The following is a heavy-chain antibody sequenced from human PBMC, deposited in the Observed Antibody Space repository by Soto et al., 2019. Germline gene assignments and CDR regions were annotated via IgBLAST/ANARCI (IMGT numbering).Heavy chain of an antibody. D-gene: IGHD6-25*01. CDR3: ARFTRRGSGDY. Sequence: PGGSLRLSCAASGFTFNTYWMSWVRQAPGKGLEWVANIKEDGSEKYYVDSVKGRFTISRDNAKNLLYLQMNSLGAGDTAMYYCARFTRRGSGDYWGQGTLVTVSS. V-gene: IGHV3-7*01. CDR1: GFTFNTYW. J-gene: IGHJ4*02. CDR2: IKEDGSEK.